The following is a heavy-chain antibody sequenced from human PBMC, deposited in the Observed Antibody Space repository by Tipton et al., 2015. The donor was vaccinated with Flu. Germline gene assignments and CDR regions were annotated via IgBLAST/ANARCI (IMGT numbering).Heavy chain of an antibody. V-gene: IGHV4-59*01. CDR2: IYYSGST. Sequence: TLSLTCTVSGGSISSYYWSWIRQPPGKGLEWIGYIYYSGSTNYNPSLKSRVSISVDTSKNQFSLKLSSVTAADTAVYYCARVGSVRGFDLWGRGTLVTVSS. CDR3: ARVGSVRGFDL. D-gene: IGHD3-10*01. J-gene: IGHJ2*01. CDR1: GGSISSYY.